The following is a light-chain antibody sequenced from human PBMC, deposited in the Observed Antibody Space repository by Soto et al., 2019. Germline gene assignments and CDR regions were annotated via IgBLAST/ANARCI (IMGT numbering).Light chain of an antibody. V-gene: IGKV1-33*01. Sequence: DIQMTQSPSSLSASIGDRVTITCQASQDIGDYLNWYWQKPGKAPKLLIYAASNLEPGVPSRFRGSGSGTEFSLTITSLQPEDIATYYCQQYDILPPFTFGPGTKVDIK. CDR2: AAS. CDR3: QQYDILPPFT. CDR1: QDIGDY. J-gene: IGKJ3*01.